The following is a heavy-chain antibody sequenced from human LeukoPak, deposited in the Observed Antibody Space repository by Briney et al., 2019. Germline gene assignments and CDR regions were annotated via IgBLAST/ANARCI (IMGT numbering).Heavy chain of an antibody. CDR2: ISGSGGST. D-gene: IGHD2-2*01. CDR1: GFTFSTYA. V-gene: IGHV3-23*01. CDR3: AMGGVVVPAAWGNWFDP. J-gene: IGHJ5*02. Sequence: GGSLRLSCAASGFTFSTYAMSWVRQAPGKGLEWVSAISGSGGSTYYADSVKGRFTISRDNSKNTLYLQMNSLRAEDTAVYYCAMGGVVVPAAWGNWFDPWGQGTLVTVSS.